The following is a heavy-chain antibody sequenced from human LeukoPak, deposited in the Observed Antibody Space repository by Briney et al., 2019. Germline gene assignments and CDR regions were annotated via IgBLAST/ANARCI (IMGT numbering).Heavy chain of an antibody. Sequence: GSSVKVSCKASGGTFSSYAISWVRQAPGQGLEWMGRIIPILGIANYAQKFQGRVTITADKSTSTAYMELSSLRSEDTAVYYCARDSRTYYYDSSGYSPDYWGQGTLVTVSS. CDR3: ARDSRTYYYDSSGYSPDY. CDR2: IIPILGIA. D-gene: IGHD3-22*01. CDR1: GGTFSSYA. J-gene: IGHJ4*02. V-gene: IGHV1-69*04.